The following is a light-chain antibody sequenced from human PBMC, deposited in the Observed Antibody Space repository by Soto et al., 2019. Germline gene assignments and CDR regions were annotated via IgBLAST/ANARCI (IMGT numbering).Light chain of an antibody. Sequence: QSVLTQPPSASGTPGKRVTISCSGSSSNIGSNYVFWFQQVPGMAPQLLIYQNNQRPSGVPDRFSGSKSGTSASLAISGLRSEDEADYYCAAWDDSLSGLYVFGTGTKVTVL. CDR3: AAWDDSLSGLYV. J-gene: IGLJ1*01. CDR2: QNN. CDR1: SSNIGSNY. V-gene: IGLV1-47*01.